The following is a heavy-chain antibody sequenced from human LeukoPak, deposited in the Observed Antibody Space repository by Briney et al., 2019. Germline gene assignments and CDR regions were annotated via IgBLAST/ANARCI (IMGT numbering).Heavy chain of an antibody. CDR1: GFIFSSYW. Sequence: AGGSLRLSCAASGFIFSSYWLHWVRQAPGKGLVCVSRINTDGSNTIYADSVKGRFTISRDNAKSTLYLQMSSLRAEDTAIYYCARAYAGGNAYWGQGTLVAVSS. CDR2: INTDGSNT. J-gene: IGHJ4*02. CDR3: ARAYAGGNAY. V-gene: IGHV3-74*01. D-gene: IGHD3-10*01.